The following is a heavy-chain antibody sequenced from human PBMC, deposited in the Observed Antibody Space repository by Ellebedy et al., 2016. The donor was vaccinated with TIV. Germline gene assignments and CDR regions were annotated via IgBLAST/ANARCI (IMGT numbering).Heavy chain of an antibody. J-gene: IGHJ4*02. V-gene: IGHV3-11*04. CDR2: ISNSGATI. Sequence: GESLKISXAASGFTFSDYYMSWIRQAPGKGLEWLSYISNSGATIYYADSVKGRFTISRDNAKNTLYLQINSLRAEDTAVYYCTRAGNYRHDYWGQGTLVTVSS. CDR3: TRAGNYRHDY. CDR1: GFTFSDYY. D-gene: IGHD1-7*01.